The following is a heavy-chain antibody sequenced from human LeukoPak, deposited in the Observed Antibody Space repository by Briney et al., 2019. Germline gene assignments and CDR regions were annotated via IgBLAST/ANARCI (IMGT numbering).Heavy chain of an antibody. J-gene: IGHJ3*02. Sequence: ESGPTLLHPTRTVTLTCTFSGFSRGTSGMSVGWIRQPPGKALEWLSLINWDDDKFYSTSLKTRLTISKDTAKNQVVLTMTNMDPVDTATYYCARTLYYYDSSGYYNTGDDAFDIWGQGTMVTVSS. V-gene: IGHV2-70*01. CDR1: GFSRGTSGMS. CDR3: ARTLYYYDSSGYYNTGDDAFDI. CDR2: INWDDDK. D-gene: IGHD3-22*01.